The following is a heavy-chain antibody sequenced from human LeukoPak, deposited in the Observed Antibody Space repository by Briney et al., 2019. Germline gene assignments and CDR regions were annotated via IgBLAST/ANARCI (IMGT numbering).Heavy chain of an antibody. CDR1: GYTFTSYG. J-gene: IGHJ4*02. D-gene: IGHD5-18*01. Sequence: ASVKVSCKASGYTFTSYGISWVRQAPGQGLEWMGWISAYNGNTNYAQKFQGRVTMTRNTSISTAYMELSSLRSEDTAVYYCARGEGYSYASDGYWGQGTLVTVSS. CDR2: ISAYNGNT. CDR3: ARGEGYSYASDGY. V-gene: IGHV1-18*01.